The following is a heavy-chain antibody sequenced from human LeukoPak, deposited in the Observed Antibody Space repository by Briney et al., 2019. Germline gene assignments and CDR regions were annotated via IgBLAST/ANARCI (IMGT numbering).Heavy chain of an antibody. Sequence: SETLSLTCTVSGGSISSYYYSWIRQPAGKGLEWIGRINTSGSTNYNPSLKSRVTISADKSKKQFSLRLTSVTAADTAVYYCAREGSGSYLGYYYYMEGWDTGTTVTVSS. CDR2: INTSGST. V-gene: IGHV4-4*07. J-gene: IGHJ6*03. D-gene: IGHD3-10*01. CDR1: GGSISSYY. CDR3: AREGSGSYLGYYYYMEG.